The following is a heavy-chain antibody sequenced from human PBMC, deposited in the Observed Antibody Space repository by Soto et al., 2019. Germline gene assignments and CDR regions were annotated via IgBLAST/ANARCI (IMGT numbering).Heavy chain of an antibody. CDR2: FDPEGGET. J-gene: IGHJ5*02. V-gene: IGHV1-24*01. CDR3: ATLGYCSGGSCYSTYWFDP. CDR1: GYTLTELS. D-gene: IGHD2-15*01. Sequence: ASVKVSCKVSGYTLTELSMHWVRQAPGKGLEWMGGFDPEGGETIYAQKFQGRVTMTEDTCTDTAYMELSSLRSEDTAVYYCATLGYCSGGSCYSTYWFDPWGQGTLVTVSS.